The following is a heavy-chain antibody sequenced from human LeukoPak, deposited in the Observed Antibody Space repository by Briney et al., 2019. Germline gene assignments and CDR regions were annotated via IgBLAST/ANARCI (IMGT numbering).Heavy chain of an antibody. CDR1: GGSFSGYS. CDR2: INHSGST. Sequence: PSETLSLTCAVYGGSFSGYSWSWIRQPPGKGLEWIGEINHSGSTNYNPSLKSRVTISVDTSKNQFSLRLSSVTAADTAVYYCARGYLGADYWGQGTLVTVSS. CDR3: ARGYLGADY. J-gene: IGHJ4*02. V-gene: IGHV4-34*01.